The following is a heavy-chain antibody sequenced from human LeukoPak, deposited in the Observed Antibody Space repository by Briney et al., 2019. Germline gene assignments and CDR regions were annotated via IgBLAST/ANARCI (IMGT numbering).Heavy chain of an antibody. CDR2: ISSSGSTI. Sequence: GGSLRLSCAASGFTFSDYYMSWIRQAPGKGLEWVSYISSSGSTIYYADSVKGRFTISRDNAKNSLYLQMNSLRAEDTAVYYCARVSKSTVVIPYYFDYWGQGTLVTVSS. D-gene: IGHD4-23*01. CDR3: ARVSKSTVVIPYYFDY. J-gene: IGHJ4*02. V-gene: IGHV3-11*04. CDR1: GFTFSDYY.